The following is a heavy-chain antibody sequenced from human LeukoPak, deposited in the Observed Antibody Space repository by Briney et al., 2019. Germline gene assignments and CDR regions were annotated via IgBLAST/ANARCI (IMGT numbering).Heavy chain of an antibody. CDR3: AASASSSWVDDY. V-gene: IGHV4-39*01. Sequence: SETLSLTCTVSGGSINSNNYYWGWIRQPPGKGLEWIGSIYSSGSAYYNPSLKSRVTISVDTSKNQFSLRLSSVTAADTAVYYCAASASSSWVDDYWGQGTLVTVSS. D-gene: IGHD6-13*01. CDR2: IYSSGSA. CDR1: GGSINSNNYY. J-gene: IGHJ4*02.